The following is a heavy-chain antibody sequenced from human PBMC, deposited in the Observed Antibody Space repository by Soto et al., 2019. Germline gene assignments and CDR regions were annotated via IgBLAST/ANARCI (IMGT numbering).Heavy chain of an antibody. CDR1: GGSINTGGYY. CDR2: IFYTGNA. V-gene: IGHV4-31*03. D-gene: IGHD2-15*01. J-gene: IGHJ5*02. Sequence: QVQLQESGPGLVKPSQTLSLTCTVSGGSINTGGYYWGWIRHLPGEGLEWIGHIFYTGNAYYNPSLRSRVTVSIDTSANQFSLHMYSVTAADTAIYYCARRLDDTPETFFNWFDPWGQGILVTVSS. CDR3: ARRLDDTPETFFNWFDP.